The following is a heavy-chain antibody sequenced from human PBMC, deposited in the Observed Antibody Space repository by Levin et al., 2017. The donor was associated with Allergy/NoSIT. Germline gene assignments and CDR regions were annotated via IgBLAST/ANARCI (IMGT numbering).Heavy chain of an antibody. V-gene: IGHV1-18*01. CDR1: GHIFATYA. CDR2: ISPANGHT. D-gene: IGHD1-26*01. J-gene: IGHJ4*02. CDR3: ANLVGASAGNY. Sequence: GESLKISCKASGHIFATYALSWVRQAPGQGLEWLGWISPANGHTSYGQRFQDRVTMTTDTSTTTAYMELMTLTSDDTAVYYCANLVGASAGNYWGQGTLVIVSS.